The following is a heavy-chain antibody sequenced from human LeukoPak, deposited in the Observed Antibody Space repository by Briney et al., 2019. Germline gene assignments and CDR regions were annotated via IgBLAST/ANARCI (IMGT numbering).Heavy chain of an antibody. CDR1: GFTFNSNP. D-gene: IGHD3-3*02. CDR3: ARGAFLEWNHWYFDL. V-gene: IGHV3-21*01. J-gene: IGHJ2*01. CDR2: ISSSSSYI. Sequence: GGSLRLSCAVSGFTFNSNPMSWVRQAPGKGLEWVSSISSSSSYIYYADSVKGRFTISRDNAKNSLYLQMNSLRAEDTAVYYCARGAFLEWNHWYFDLWGRGTLVTVSS.